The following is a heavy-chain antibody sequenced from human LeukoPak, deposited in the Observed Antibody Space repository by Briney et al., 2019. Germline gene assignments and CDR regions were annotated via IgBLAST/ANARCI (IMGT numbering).Heavy chain of an antibody. Sequence: KPSETLSLTCAVYGGSFSGYYWSWIRQPPGKGLEWIGEINHSGSTNYNPCLKSRVTISVDTSKNQFSLKLSSVTAADTAVYYCARGKLRLYSKGGLDYWGQGTLVTVSS. J-gene: IGHJ4*02. V-gene: IGHV4-34*01. CDR1: GGSFSGYY. CDR3: ARGKLRLYSKGGLDY. CDR2: INHSGST. D-gene: IGHD5-12*01.